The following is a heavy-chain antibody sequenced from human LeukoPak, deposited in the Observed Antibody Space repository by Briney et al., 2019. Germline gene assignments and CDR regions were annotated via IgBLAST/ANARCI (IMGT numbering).Heavy chain of an antibody. J-gene: IGHJ5*02. D-gene: IGHD6-13*01. V-gene: IGHV3-23*01. CDR2: ISGSGGST. CDR1: GFTFSSYD. Sequence: GGSLRLSCAASGFTFSSYDMHWVRQATGKGLEWVSAISGSGGSTYYADSVKGRFTISRDNSKNTLYLQMNSLRAEDTAVYYCASLYRSSSLGKLDPWGQGTLVTVSS. CDR3: ASLYRSSSLGKLDP.